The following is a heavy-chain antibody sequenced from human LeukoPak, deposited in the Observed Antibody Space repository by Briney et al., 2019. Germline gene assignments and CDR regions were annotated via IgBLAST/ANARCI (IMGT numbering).Heavy chain of an antibody. CDR2: INPSGGST. V-gene: IGHV1-46*01. Sequence: GASVKVSCKASGYTFTSYYMHWVRQAPGQGLEWMGIINPSGGSTSYAQKFQGRITVTRDTSTSTVYMELSRLTSEDTAVYYCTRVRFSGEKQLAPDYWGQGTLVTVSS. CDR1: GYTFTSYY. J-gene: IGHJ4*02. CDR3: TRVRFSGEKQLAPDY. D-gene: IGHD6-13*01.